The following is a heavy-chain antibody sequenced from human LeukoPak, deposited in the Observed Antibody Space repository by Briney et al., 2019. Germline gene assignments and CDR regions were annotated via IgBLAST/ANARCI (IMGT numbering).Heavy chain of an antibody. J-gene: IGHJ4*02. CDR1: GFTFSDFA. CDR2: ICSNGGCT. V-gene: IGHV3-64*01. CDR3: ARWGYYSNYDY. D-gene: IGHD4-11*01. Sequence: GGSLRLSCAASGFTFSDFAMHWVRQAPGKQLEYVSAICSNGGCTYYANSVKGRFTISRDNSKNTLYLQMGSLRAEDMAVYYCARWGYYSNYDYWGQGTLVTVSS.